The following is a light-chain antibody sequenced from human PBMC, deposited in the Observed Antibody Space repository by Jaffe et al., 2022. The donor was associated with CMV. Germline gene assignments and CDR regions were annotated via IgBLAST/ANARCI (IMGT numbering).Light chain of an antibody. CDR3: QQYNNWPPLT. Sequence: IVMTQSPATLSVSPGESATLSCRASQSVSRSLAWYQQKPGQAPRLLIYGASTRATGIPARFSGSGSGTEFTLTISSLQSEDFAVYYCQQYNNWPPLTFGGGTKVEIK. J-gene: IGKJ4*01. V-gene: IGKV3-15*01. CDR1: QSVSRS. CDR2: GAS.